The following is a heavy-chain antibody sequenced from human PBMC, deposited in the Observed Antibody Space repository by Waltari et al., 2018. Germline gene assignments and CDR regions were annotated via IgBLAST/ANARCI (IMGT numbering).Heavy chain of an antibody. CDR2: IIPSFGTA. CDR1: GGTFSSYA. D-gene: IGHD3-16*02. V-gene: IGHV1-69*08. J-gene: IGHJ4*02. CDR3: ATDLRDYIWGSYRSDY. Sequence: QVQLVQSGAEVKKPGSSVKVSCKASGGTFSSYAISWVRQAPGQGIEWMGRIIPSFGTANYAQKFQGRVTITADKATSTAYMELSSLRSEDTAVYYCATDLRDYIWGSYRSDYWGQGTLVTVSS.